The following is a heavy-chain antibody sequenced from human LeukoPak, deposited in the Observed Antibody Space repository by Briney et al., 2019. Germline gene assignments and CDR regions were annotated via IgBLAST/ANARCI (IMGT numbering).Heavy chain of an antibody. J-gene: IGHJ5*02. CDR1: GYTFTSYG. CDR3: ARVAAAANNWFDP. CDR2: ISAYIGNT. D-gene: IGHD6-13*01. Sequence: VASVKVSCKASGYTFTSYGISWVRQAPGQGLEWMGWISAYIGNTNYAQKLQGRVTMTTDTSTSTAYMELRSLRSDDTAVYYCARVAAAANNWFDPWGQGTLVTVSS. V-gene: IGHV1-18*01.